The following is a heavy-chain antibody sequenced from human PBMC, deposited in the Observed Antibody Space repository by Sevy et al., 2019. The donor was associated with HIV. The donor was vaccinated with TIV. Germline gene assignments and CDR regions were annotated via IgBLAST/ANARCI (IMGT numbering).Heavy chain of an antibody. D-gene: IGHD2-2*01. V-gene: IGHV3-7*03. CDR3: ARDCSSSTCLWGMDV. Sequence: GGSLRLSCKPSGFTFANYAMNWVRQAPGKGLEWVANIKRDGSEKYYVASVKGRFTISRDNAKNSLYLQMNSLRAEDTAVYYCARDCSSSTCLWGMDVWGQGTTVTVSS. CDR1: GFTFANYA. J-gene: IGHJ6*02. CDR2: IKRDGSEK.